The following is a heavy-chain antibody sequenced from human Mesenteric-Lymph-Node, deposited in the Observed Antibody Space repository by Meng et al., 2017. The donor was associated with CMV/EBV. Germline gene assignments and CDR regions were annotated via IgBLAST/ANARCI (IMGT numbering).Heavy chain of an antibody. J-gene: IGHJ5*02. D-gene: IGHD2-21*01. CDR2: INQDGSEK. CDR3: ARVTYCGGDCFWNYFDP. Sequence: GGSLRLSCAASGFTFSSYWMSWVRQTPGKGPEWVANINQDGSEKYYVDAVKGRFTISRDNAKNSIYLQMNSLRAEDTAVYFCARVTYCGGDCFWNYFDPWGQGTLVTVSS. V-gene: IGHV3-7*01. CDR1: GFTFSSYW.